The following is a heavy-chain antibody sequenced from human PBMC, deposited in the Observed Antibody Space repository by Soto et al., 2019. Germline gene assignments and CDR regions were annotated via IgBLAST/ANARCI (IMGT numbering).Heavy chain of an antibody. D-gene: IGHD3-9*01. CDR2: ISSSSSYI. Sequence: EVQLVESGGGLVQPGGSLRLSCAASGFTFSSYSMNWVRQAPGKGLEWVSSISSSSSYIYYADSVKGRFTISRDNAKNSLYLQMNSLRAEDTAVYYCARSSGYDILTGYYTYYYYGMDVWGQGTTVTVSS. CDR1: GFTFSSYS. J-gene: IGHJ6*02. V-gene: IGHV3-21*01. CDR3: ARSSGYDILTGYYTYYYYGMDV.